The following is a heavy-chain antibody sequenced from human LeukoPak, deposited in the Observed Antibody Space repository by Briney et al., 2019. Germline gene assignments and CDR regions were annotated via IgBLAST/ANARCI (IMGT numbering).Heavy chain of an antibody. J-gene: IGHJ4*02. CDR2: INHSGST. V-gene: IGHV4-34*01. D-gene: IGHD1-26*01. Sequence: KPSETLSLTCAVYGGSFSGYYWSWIRQPPGKGLEWIGEINHSGSTNYNPSLKSRVTISVDTFKNQFSLKLSSVTAADTAVYYCARSLPVGGLDYWGQGTLVTVSS. CDR3: ARSLPVGGLDY. CDR1: GGSFSGYY.